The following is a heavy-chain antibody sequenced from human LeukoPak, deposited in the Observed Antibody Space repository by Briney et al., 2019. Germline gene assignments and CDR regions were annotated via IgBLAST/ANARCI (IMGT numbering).Heavy chain of an antibody. Sequence: SETLSLTCAVYGGSFSGYYWSWIRQPPGNGLEWIGEINHSGSTNYNPSLKSRVTISVDTSKNQFSLKLSSVTAADTAVYYCARLADYDYVWGSYRSDYWGQGTLVTVSS. V-gene: IGHV4-34*01. D-gene: IGHD3-16*02. J-gene: IGHJ4*02. CDR3: ARLADYDYVWGSYRSDY. CDR2: INHSGST. CDR1: GGSFSGYY.